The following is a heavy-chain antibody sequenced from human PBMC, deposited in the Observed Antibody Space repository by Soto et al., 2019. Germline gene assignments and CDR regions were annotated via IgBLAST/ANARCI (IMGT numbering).Heavy chain of an antibody. CDR1: GFTFSSYG. CDR2: IWYDGSNK. J-gene: IGHJ6*03. CDR3: ARDVHYDILTGYYRAYMDV. V-gene: IGHV3-33*01. Sequence: GALRLSCAASGFTFSSYGMHWVRQAPGKGLEWVAVIWYDGSNKYYADSVKGRFTISRDNSKNTLYLQMNSLRAEDTAVYYCARDVHYDILTGYYRAYMDVWGKGTTVTVSS. D-gene: IGHD3-9*01.